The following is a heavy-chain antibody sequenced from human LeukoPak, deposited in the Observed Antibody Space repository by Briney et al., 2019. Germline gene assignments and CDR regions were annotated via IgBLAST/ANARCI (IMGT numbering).Heavy chain of an antibody. CDR2: INTNNGNP. J-gene: IGHJ4*02. D-gene: IGHD3-22*01. CDR1: GYTFTSYA. CDR3: ARCYYDSSGYFYFDY. Sequence: ASVKVSCKASGYTFTSYAMNWVRQAPGQGLEWVGWINTNNGNPTYAQGFTGRFVFSLDTSVSTAYLQISSLKAEDTAVYYCARCYYDSSGYFYFDYWGQGTLVTVSS. V-gene: IGHV7-4-1*02.